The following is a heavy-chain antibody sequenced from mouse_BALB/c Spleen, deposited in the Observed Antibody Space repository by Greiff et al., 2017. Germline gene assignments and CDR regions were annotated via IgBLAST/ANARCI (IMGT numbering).Heavy chain of an antibody. J-gene: IGHJ4*01. CDR1: GFTFSSFG. CDR2: ISSGSSTI. V-gene: IGHV5-17*02. CDR3: ARSPRNAMDY. Sequence: DVQLVESGGGLVQPGGSRKLSCAASGFTFSSFGMHWVRQAPEKGLEWVAYISSGSSTIYYADTVKGRFTISRDNPKNTLFLQMTSLRSEDTAMYYCARSPRNAMDYWGQGTSVTVSS.